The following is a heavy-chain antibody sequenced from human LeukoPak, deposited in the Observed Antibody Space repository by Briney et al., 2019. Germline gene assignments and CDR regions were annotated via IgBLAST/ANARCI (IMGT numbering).Heavy chain of an antibody. D-gene: IGHD5-18*01. Sequence: KPSETLSLNCAVYGGSFSAYYWSWVRQPPGKGLEWIGEINHSGSTNYNPSLKSRVTISVDTSKNQFSLKLSSVTAADTAVYYCATDRRGYSYAGWFDPWGQGTLVTVSS. CDR2: INHSGST. CDR1: GGSFSAYY. CDR3: ATDRRGYSYAGWFDP. J-gene: IGHJ5*02. V-gene: IGHV4-34*01.